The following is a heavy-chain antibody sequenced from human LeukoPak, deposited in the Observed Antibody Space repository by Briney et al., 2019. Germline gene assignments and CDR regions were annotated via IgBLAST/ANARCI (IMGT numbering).Heavy chain of an antibody. CDR1: GFTFSSCA. D-gene: IGHD2-2*01. V-gene: IGHV3-23*01. Sequence: GGSLRLSCAASGFTFSSCAMSWVRQAPGKGLEWVSAISGSGGSTYYADSVKGRFTISRDNSKNTLYLQMNSLRAEDTAVYYRAKDDAGKYQWAPIDYWGQGTLVTVSS. CDR3: AKDDAGKYQWAPIDY. J-gene: IGHJ4*02. CDR2: ISGSGGST.